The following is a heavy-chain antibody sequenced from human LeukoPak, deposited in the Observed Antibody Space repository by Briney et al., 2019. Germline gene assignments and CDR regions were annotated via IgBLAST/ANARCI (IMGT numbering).Heavy chain of an antibody. V-gene: IGHV4-31*03. CDR2: IYYSGST. CDR3: ARTGYSSSWYYFDY. J-gene: IGHJ4*02. Sequence: SETLSLTCTDSGGSISSGGYYWSWIRQHPGKGLEWIGYIYYSGSTYYNPSLKSRVTISVDTSKNQFSLKLSSVTAADTAVYYCARTGYSSSWYYFDYWGQGTLVTVSS. D-gene: IGHD6-13*01. CDR1: GGSISSGGYY.